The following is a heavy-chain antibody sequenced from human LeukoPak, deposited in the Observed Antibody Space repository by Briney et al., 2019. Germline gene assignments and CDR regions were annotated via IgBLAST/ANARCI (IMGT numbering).Heavy chain of an antibody. CDR2: MHYNGGT. D-gene: IGHD4-17*01. CDR3: ARRGHDYGSSPFDY. Sequence: SETLSLTCTATGGATSSYYWSWIRQSPGKGLEWIGYMHYNGGTNFNPSLKSRVTISLDTSKNQVSLKVSSVTAADTAVYYCARRGHDYGSSPFDYWGQGTLVIVSS. CDR1: GGATSSYY. J-gene: IGHJ4*02. V-gene: IGHV4-59*01.